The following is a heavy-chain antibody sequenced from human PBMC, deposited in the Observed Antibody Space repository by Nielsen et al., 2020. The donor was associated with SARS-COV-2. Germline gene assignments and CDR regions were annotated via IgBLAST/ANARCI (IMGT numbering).Heavy chain of an antibody. CDR2: ISGSGGHT. V-gene: IGHV3-23*01. CDR1: GFTFSSYA. CDR3: AKDLDYYDSSGYDY. D-gene: IGHD3-22*01. Sequence: GGSLTLSYAPSGFTFSSYALSWVRQAPGKGLAWVSAISGSGGHTYYADSVKGRFSITRDNSKNTLYLQVNSVGAEGTAVYYFAKDLDYYDSSGYDYWGQGTLVTVSS. J-gene: IGHJ4*02.